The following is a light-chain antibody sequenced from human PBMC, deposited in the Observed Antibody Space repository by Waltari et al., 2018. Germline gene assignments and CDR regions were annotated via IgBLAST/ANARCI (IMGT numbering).Light chain of an antibody. CDR1: QSINTY. CDR2: DAS. J-gene: IGKJ4*01. CDR3: QQRTNWPLT. Sequence: EIVLTQSPATLSLSPGERVTLSCRASQSINTYLVWYQKKPGQAPRLLINDASNRATGIPARFSGSGSGTDFTLTITSLEPEDFAVYYCQQRTNWPLTFGGGTKVEIK. V-gene: IGKV3-11*01.